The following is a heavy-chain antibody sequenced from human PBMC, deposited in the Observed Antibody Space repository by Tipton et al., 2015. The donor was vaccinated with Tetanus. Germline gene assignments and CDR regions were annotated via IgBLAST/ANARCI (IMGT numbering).Heavy chain of an antibody. V-gene: IGHV4-61*01. CDR3: ARDRITGPTGRYYAMDV. CDR2: NYYSGSA. J-gene: IGHJ6*01. Sequence: TLSLTCTVSGGSVNDGRFYWTWIRQPPGKALEWVAHNYYSGSATYNPSVASRATVSIDMSKNQFSLRLTSATAADTAVYYCARDRITGPTGRYYAMDVWGQGTTVTVSS. D-gene: IGHD1-7*01. CDR1: GGSVNDGRFY.